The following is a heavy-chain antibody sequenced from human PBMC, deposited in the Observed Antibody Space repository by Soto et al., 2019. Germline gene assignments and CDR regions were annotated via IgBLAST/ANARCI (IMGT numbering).Heavy chain of an antibody. J-gene: IGHJ4*01. D-gene: IGHD6-25*01. CDR3: ARSGWGGPSGK. V-gene: IGHV1-69*02. CDR1: GGPLSSYT. CDR2: IIPVLGLA. Sequence: QVQLVQSGAEVKKPGSSVKVSCRATGGPLSSYTFTWVRQAYGQGLEWMGRIIPVLGLANYAQKFQDRVTITADNSTGTVYMQLRGLISEDTAVYYCARSGWGGPSGKWGQGSLVTVSS.